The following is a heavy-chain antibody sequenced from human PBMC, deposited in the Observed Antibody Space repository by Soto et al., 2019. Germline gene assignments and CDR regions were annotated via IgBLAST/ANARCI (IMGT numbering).Heavy chain of an antibody. CDR1: GASISDYY. CDR3: ARWSWITPQLDV. CDR2: FYPSGRT. V-gene: IGHV4-59*01. J-gene: IGHJ4*02. D-gene: IGHD5-12*01. Sequence: SETLFLTCTVSGASISDYYWSWVRQSPGKGLDWIGYFYPSGRTDSNPSLKSRVTISVDTSKNQFALELNSLTAADTAVYYGARWSWITPQLDVWGQGALVTVSS.